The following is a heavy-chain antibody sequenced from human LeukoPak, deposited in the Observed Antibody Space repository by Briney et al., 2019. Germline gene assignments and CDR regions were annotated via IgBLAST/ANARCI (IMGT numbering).Heavy chain of an antibody. J-gene: IGHJ4*02. CDR3: AKGIDFRSDYFDY. CDR1: GFTFSSYG. Sequence: GGSLRLSCAASGFTFSSYGMHWVRQAPGMGLEWVAFIRYDGSNKYYADSVKGRFTISRDNSKNTLYLQMNSLRAEDTAVYYCAKGIDFRSDYFDYWGQGTLVTVSS. V-gene: IGHV3-30*02. CDR2: IRYDGSNK. D-gene: IGHD2-15*01.